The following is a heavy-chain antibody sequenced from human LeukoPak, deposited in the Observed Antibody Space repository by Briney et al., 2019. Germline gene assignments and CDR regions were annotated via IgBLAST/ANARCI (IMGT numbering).Heavy chain of an antibody. CDR2: IEQDGSEK. CDR1: GFTFSSYG. V-gene: IGHV3-7*03. J-gene: IGHJ6*04. CDR3: ARDDIVVVPAAPLGGINYYYYGMDV. Sequence: PGGSLRLSCAASGFTFSSYGMHWVRQAPGKGLEWVANIEQDGSEKYYVDSVKGRFTISRDNAKNSLYLQMNSLRAEDTAVYYCARDDIVVVPAAPLGGINYYYYGMDVWGKGTTVTVSS. D-gene: IGHD2-2*01.